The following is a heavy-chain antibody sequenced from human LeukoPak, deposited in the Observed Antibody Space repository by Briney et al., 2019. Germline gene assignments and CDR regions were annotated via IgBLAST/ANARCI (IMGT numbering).Heavy chain of an antibody. J-gene: IGHJ4*02. CDR3: AKDLGYCSSTSCYTPPDY. CDR1: GFTFSSYS. V-gene: IGHV3-21*01. CDR2: ISSSSSYI. Sequence: GGSLRLPCAASGFTFSSYSMNWVRQAPGKGLEWVSSISSSSSYIYYADSVKGRFTISRDNAKNSLYLQMNSLRAEDTAVYYCAKDLGYCSSTSCYTPPDYWGQGTLVTVSS. D-gene: IGHD2-2*02.